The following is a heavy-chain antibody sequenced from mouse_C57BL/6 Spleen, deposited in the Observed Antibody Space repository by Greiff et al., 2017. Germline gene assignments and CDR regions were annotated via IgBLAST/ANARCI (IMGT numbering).Heavy chain of an antibody. V-gene: IGHV1-61*01. CDR2: IYPSDSET. CDR3: ARNGNYVDYAMDY. Sequence: VQLQQPGAELVRPGSSVKLSCKASGYTFTSYWMDWVKQRPGQGLEWIGNIYPSDSETHYNQKFKDKATLTVDKSSSTAYMQLSSLTSEDSAVYYCARNGNYVDYAMDYWGQGTSDTVSS. D-gene: IGHD2-1*01. CDR1: GYTFTSYW. J-gene: IGHJ4*01.